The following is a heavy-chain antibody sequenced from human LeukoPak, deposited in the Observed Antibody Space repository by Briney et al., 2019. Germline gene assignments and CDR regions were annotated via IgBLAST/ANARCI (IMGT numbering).Heavy chain of an antibody. D-gene: IGHD3-10*01. Sequence: SGPTLVNPTQTLTLTCTFSGFSLSTSGVGVGWIRQPPGKALEWLALIYWDDVKRYSPSLKSRLTITKDTSKNQVVLTMTNVDPVDTATYYCAHIGTDYYGSGRGAREYIDYWGQGTLVTVSS. CDR1: GFSLSTSGVG. CDR2: IYWDDVK. CDR3: AHIGTDYYGSGRGAREYIDY. J-gene: IGHJ4*02. V-gene: IGHV2-5*02.